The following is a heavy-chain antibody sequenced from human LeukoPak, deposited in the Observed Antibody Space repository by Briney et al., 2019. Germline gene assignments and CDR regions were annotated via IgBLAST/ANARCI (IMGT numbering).Heavy chain of an antibody. CDR1: GGSFRGYY. J-gene: IGHJ4*02. CDR3: ASQRGGVYSYGFSNYFDY. V-gene: IGHV4-34*01. CDR2: INHSGST. D-gene: IGHD5-18*01. Sequence: SETLSLTCAVYGGSFRGYYWSWIRQPPGKGLEWIGEINHSGSTNYNPSLKSRVTISVDTSKNQFSLKLSSVTAADTAVYYCASQRGGVYSYGFSNYFDYWGQGTLVTVSS.